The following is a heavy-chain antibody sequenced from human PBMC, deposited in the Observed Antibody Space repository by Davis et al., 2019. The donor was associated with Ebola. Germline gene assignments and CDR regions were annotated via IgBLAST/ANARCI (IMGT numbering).Heavy chain of an antibody. D-gene: IGHD1-20*01. V-gene: IGHV3-23*01. J-gene: IGHJ4*02. CDR1: GFTFSGYA. Sequence: PGGSLRLSCAASGFTFSGYAMSWVRQAPGKGLEWVSGLSGSGSSTYYADSVKGRFTISRDNSTNTLYLQMNSLRADDTALYYCAKAYIAITTTTGLDYYFDYWGQGTLVTVSS. CDR3: AKAYIAITTTTGLDYYFDY. CDR2: LSGSGSST.